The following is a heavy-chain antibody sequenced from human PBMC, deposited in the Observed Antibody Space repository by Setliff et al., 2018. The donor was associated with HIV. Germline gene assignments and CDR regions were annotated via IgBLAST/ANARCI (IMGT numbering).Heavy chain of an antibody. CDR3: ARVLRQTVEMATMNYYYYMDV. V-gene: IGHV1-46*01. D-gene: IGHD5-12*01. Sequence: PSVKVSCKASGYTFTSYYMHWVRQAPGQGLEWMGIINPGGGGTSYAQKFQGRITMTRDTSTSTVYLDLSSLTSEDTAAYYCARVLRQTVEMATMNYYYYMDVWGKGTTVTVSS. J-gene: IGHJ6*03. CDR2: INPGGGGT. CDR1: GYTFTSYY.